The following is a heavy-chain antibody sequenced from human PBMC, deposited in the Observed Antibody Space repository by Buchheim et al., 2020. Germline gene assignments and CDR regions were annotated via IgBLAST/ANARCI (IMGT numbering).Heavy chain of an antibody. CDR1: GGSMIPYY. J-gene: IGHJ4*02. CDR2: VYYTGSV. D-gene: IGHD3-16*01. CDR3: AGHAGSFGYTYYFDF. Sequence: QVHLQESGPGLVKPSETLSLTCSVSGGSMIPYYWSWIRQSPGKGLEYIGYVYYTGSVTYHSSLKSRVTISVETSKNQLTLSLTSVTAADTAVYFCAGHAGSFGYTYYFDFWGQGS. V-gene: IGHV4-59*08.